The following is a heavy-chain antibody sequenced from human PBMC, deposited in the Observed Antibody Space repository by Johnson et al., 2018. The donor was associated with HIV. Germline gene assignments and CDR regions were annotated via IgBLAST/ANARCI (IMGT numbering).Heavy chain of an antibody. J-gene: IGHJ3*02. Sequence: QVQLVESGGGVVQPGRSLRLSCAASGFTFSDYAMHWVRQVPGKGLEWVAVISYDGSKKYYEDSVKGRFTISRENSKKTLYLQMNSLRAEDTAVYSCARSLHDYGDYLWGRDAFDIWGQGTMVTVSS. V-gene: IGHV3-30*04. CDR2: ISYDGSKK. CDR1: GFTFSDYA. D-gene: IGHD4-17*01. CDR3: ARSLHDYGDYLWGRDAFDI.